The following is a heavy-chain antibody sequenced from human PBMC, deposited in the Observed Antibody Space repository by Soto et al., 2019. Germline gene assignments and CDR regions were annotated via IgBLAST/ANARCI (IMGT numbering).Heavy chain of an antibody. J-gene: IGHJ4*02. D-gene: IGHD3-16*02. CDR2: ISGGGDNT. Sequence: PGGSLRLSCAASGLTLSNYAMSWVRQAPGKGLEWVSVISGGGDNTYYADSVKGRFTISRDSSKNTLYLQMNSLRAEDTAVYYCMNTFGGVITNYWGQGTLVTVSS. V-gene: IGHV3-23*01. CDR3: MNTFGGVITNY. CDR1: GLTLSNYA.